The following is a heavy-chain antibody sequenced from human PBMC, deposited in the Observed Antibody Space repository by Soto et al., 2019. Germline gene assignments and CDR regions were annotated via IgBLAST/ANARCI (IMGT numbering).Heavy chain of an antibody. CDR2: ISSHADKR. J-gene: IGHJ4*02. Sequence: QVQLVESGGSVVQRGGSLRLSCAASGVAFSAFGMLWXRXXXXXXXXXVAFISSHADKRYYGDSVQGRFTVSRDDSKNTLYLQMTXXXXXXXXXXXXXXXXXXXXXXXXXXXWGQGTPVTVSS. CDR1: GVAFSAFG. CDR3: XXXXXXXXXXXXXXX. V-gene: IGHV3-30*03.